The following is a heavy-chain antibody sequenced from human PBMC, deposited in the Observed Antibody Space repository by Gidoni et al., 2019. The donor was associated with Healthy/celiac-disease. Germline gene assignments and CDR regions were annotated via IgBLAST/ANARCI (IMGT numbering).Heavy chain of an antibody. CDR1: GFTFSSYG. Sequence: QVQLVESGGGVVQPGRSLRLSCAASGFTFSSYGMHWVRQAPGKGLEWVAVIWYDGSNKYYADSVKGRFTISRDNSKNTLYLQMNSLRAEDTAVYYCARDSYYYDSSGYYGAFDIWDQGTMVTVSS. CDR2: IWYDGSNK. J-gene: IGHJ3*02. CDR3: ARDSYYYDSSGYYGAFDI. V-gene: IGHV3-33*01. D-gene: IGHD3-22*01.